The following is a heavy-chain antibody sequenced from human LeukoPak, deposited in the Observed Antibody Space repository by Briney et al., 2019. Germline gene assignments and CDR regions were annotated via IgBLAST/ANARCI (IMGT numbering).Heavy chain of an antibody. CDR1: GFTFTNHW. CDR3: ATIKRYDTGRSASVGIDH. J-gene: IGHJ4*02. V-gene: IGHV3-7*01. CDR2: INQDGSER. D-gene: IGHD2-15*01. Sequence: GGSLRLSCATSGFTFTNHWMSWVRQAPGKGLEWVANINQDGSERNYVDSVKGRFTISRDNARNSLYLQMNSLRAEDTAVYYCATIKRYDTGRSASVGIDHWGQGTLVTVSS.